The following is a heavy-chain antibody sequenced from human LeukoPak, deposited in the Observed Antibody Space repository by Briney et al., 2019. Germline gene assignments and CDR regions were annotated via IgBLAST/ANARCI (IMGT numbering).Heavy chain of an antibody. J-gene: IGHJ4*01. CDR2: ISSGSSYT. CDR1: GFTFSSYA. CDR3: ARGGYYNSGSTDY. V-gene: IGHV3-21*04. Sequence: PGRSLRLSCAASGFTFSSYAMHWVRQAPGKGLEWVSYISSGSSYTNYADSVKGRFSISRDNAKNSLYLQMNSQRAEDTAVYYCARGGYYNSGSTDYWGHGTLVTVSS. D-gene: IGHD3-10*01.